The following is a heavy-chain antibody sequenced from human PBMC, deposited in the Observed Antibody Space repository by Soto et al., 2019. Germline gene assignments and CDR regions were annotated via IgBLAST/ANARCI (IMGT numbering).Heavy chain of an antibody. CDR1: GGSISSGGYY. J-gene: IGHJ4*02. D-gene: IGHD5-18*01. Sequence: TLSLTCTVSGGSISSGGYYWSWIRQHPGKGLAWIGYIYYSGSTYYNPSLKSRVTISVDTSKNQFSLKLSSVTAADTAVYYCARGTAMGFDYWGQGTLVTVSS. V-gene: IGHV4-31*03. CDR2: IYYSGST. CDR3: ARGTAMGFDY.